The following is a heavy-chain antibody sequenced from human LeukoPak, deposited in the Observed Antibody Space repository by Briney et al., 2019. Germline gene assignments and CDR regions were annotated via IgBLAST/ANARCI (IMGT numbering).Heavy chain of an antibody. CDR1: GYTFTNYY. CDR3: ARAYSGYSIDF. J-gene: IGHJ4*02. CDR2: IYRSGGGS. V-gene: IGHV1-46*01. D-gene: IGHD3-22*01. Sequence: AAVKVSFKASGYTFTNYYIHWVRQAPGPRLVWMGIIYRSGGGSSYAQKFQGRVTMTRDTSTSTVYMELSSLTSEDTAVYYCARAYSGYSIDFWGQGTLVTVSS.